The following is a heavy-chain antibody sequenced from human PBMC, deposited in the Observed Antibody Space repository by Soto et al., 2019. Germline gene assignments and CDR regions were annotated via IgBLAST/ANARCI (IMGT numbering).Heavy chain of an antibody. Sequence: SEPQSLTYTTSGRAIGSNSYYWGWIRQPPGKGLEWIGSIYYSGSTYYNPSLKSRVTISVDTSKNQFSLKLSSVTAADTAVYYCARASGYYYVDFDYWGQG. CDR3: ARASGYYYVDFDY. CDR1: GRAIGSNSYY. CDR2: IYYSGST. V-gene: IGHV4-39*01. D-gene: IGHD3-22*01. J-gene: IGHJ4*02.